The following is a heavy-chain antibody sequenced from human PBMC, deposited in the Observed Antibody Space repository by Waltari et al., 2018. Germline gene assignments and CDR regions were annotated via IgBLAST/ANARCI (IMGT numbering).Heavy chain of an antibody. CDR3: AKDRSGAFDI. CDR1: GFTFDDYT. CDR2: ISWDGGST. J-gene: IGHJ3*02. V-gene: IGHV3-43*01. Sequence: EVQLVESGGVVVQPGGSLRLSCAASGFTFDDYTMHWVRQAPGKGLEWVSLISWDGGSTYYADSVKGRFTISRDNSKNSLYLQMNSLRTEDTALYYCAKDRSGAFDIWGQGTMVTVSS.